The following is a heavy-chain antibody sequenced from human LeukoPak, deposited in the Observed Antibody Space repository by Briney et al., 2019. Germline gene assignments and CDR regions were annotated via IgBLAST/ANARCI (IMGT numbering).Heavy chain of an antibody. CDR3: ARRDDYGDYVWFDP. Sequence: PSETLSLTCAVYGGSFSGYYWSWIRQPPGKGLEWVGEINHSGSTNYNPSLKSRVTISVDTSKNQFSLKLNSVTAADTAVYYCARRDDYGDYVWFDPWGQGTLVTVSS. V-gene: IGHV4-34*01. J-gene: IGHJ5*02. D-gene: IGHD4-17*01. CDR1: GGSFSGYY. CDR2: INHSGST.